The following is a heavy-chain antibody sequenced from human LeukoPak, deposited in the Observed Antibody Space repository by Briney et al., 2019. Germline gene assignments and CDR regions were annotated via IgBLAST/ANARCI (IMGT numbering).Heavy chain of an antibody. D-gene: IGHD3-10*01. Sequence: GGSLRLSCAASGFTFSSHNMNWVRQAPGKGLEWVSSISTSSSYIYYADSVKGRFTISRDNAKNSLYLQMNSLRAEDTAVYYCAKADYASGTYGAFDYWGQGTLVTVSS. J-gene: IGHJ4*02. CDR2: ISTSSSYI. CDR1: GFTFSSHN. V-gene: IGHV3-21*04. CDR3: AKADYASGTYGAFDY.